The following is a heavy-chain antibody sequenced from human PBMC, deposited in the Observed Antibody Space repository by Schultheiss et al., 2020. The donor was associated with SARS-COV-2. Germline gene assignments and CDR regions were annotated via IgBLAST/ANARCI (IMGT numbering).Heavy chain of an antibody. D-gene: IGHD1-26*01. Sequence: SETLSLTCAVYGGSFSGYYWSWIRQPPGKGLEWIGEINHSGSTNYNPSLKSRVTMSVDTSKNQFSLKLSSVTAADTAVYYCARVLGLVGASPFDSWGQGTLVTVSS. V-gene: IGHV4-34*01. J-gene: IGHJ4*01. CDR1: GGSFSGYY. CDR2: INHSGST. CDR3: ARVLGLVGASPFDS.